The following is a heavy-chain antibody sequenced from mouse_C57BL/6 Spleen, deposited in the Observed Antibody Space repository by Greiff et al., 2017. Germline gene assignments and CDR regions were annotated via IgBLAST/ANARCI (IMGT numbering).Heavy chain of an antibody. CDR3: ARGGYDYDAAMDY. CDR1: GYTFTSYT. D-gene: IGHD2-4*01. CDR2: INPSSGYT. J-gene: IGHJ4*01. V-gene: IGHV1-4*01. Sequence: VQRVESGAELARPGASVKMSCKASGYTFTSYTMHWVKQRPGQGLEWIGYINPSSGYTKYNQKFKDKATLTADKSSSTAYMQLSSLTSEDSAVYYCARGGYDYDAAMDYWGQGTSVTVSS.